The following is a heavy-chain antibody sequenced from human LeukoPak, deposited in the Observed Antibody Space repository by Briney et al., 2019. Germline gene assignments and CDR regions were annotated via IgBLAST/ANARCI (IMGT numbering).Heavy chain of an antibody. CDR3: AKRGPIYSSSPGNYFDY. Sequence: GGSLRLSCAASGFTFSSYAMSWVRQAPGKGLEWVSAISGSDDGTYYADSVKGRFTISRDNSKNTLYLQMNSLRAEDTAVYYCAKRGPIYSSSPGNYFDYWGQGTLVTVSS. CDR2: ISGSDDGT. V-gene: IGHV3-23*01. D-gene: IGHD6-6*01. J-gene: IGHJ4*02. CDR1: GFTFSSYA.